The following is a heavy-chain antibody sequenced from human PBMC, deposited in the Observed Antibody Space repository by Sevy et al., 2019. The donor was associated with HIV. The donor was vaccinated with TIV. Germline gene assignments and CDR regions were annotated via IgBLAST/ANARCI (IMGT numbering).Heavy chain of an antibody. CDR3: ARDLLSCSSTSCYADTYYYYGMDV. CDR1: GYTFTGYY. V-gene: IGHV1-2*02. Sequence: ASVKVSCKASGYTFTGYYMHWVRQAPGQGLEWMGWINPNSGGTNYAQMFQGRVTMTRDTSISTAYMELSRLRSDDTAVYYCARDLLSCSSTSCYADTYYYYGMDVWGQGTTVTVSS. J-gene: IGHJ6*02. D-gene: IGHD2-2*01. CDR2: INPNSGGT.